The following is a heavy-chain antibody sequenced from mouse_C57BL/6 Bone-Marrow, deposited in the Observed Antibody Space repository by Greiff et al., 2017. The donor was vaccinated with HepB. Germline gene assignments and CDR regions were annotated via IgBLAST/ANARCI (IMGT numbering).Heavy chain of an antibody. Sequence: QVQLQQSGPGLVQPSQSLSITCTVSGFSLTSYGVHWVRQSPGKGLEWLGVIWRGGSTDYNAAFMSRLSITKDNSKSQVFVKMNSLQADDTAIYYCAKNDDSNFSYAMDYWGQGTSVTVSS. J-gene: IGHJ4*01. CDR1: GFSLTSYG. CDR3: AKNDDSNFSYAMDY. CDR2: IWRGGST. V-gene: IGHV2-5*01. D-gene: IGHD2-5*01.